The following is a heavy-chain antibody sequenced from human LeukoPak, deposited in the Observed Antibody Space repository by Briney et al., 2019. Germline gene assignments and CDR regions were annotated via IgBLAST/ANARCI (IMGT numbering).Heavy chain of an antibody. J-gene: IGHJ5*02. Sequence: SQTLSLTCTVSGGSISSGGYYWSWIRQHPGKGLKWIGYIYYSGSTYYNPSLKSRATISVDTSKTQFSLKLSSVTAANSDVSYGASLEGIVYAIWTWFDPWGQGTLVTVSS. V-gene: IGHV4-31*03. CDR1: GGSISSGGYY. D-gene: IGHD2-8*01. CDR2: IYYSGST. CDR3: ASLEGIVYAIWTWFDP.